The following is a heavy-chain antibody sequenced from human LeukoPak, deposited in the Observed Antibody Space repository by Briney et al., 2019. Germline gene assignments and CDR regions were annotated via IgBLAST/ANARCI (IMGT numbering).Heavy chain of an antibody. CDR2: IKQDGSEK. CDR3: ARGLAVAGAIIDY. CDR1: GFTFSNYW. V-gene: IGHV3-7*01. D-gene: IGHD6-19*01. J-gene: IGHJ4*02. Sequence: GGSLRLSCAASGFTFSNYWMTWVRQTPGKGLEWMAIIKQDGSEKYYVDSVKGRCTISRDNAKNSLYLQMNSLSAEDTAVYYCARGLAVAGAIIDYWGQGTLVTVSS.